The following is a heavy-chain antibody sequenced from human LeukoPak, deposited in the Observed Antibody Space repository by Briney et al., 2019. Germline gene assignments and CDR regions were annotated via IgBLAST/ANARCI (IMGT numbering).Heavy chain of an antibody. J-gene: IGHJ5*02. Sequence: ASVKDSYKASGGTFSSYAISWVRQAPGQGLEWMGWINPNSGGTNYAQKFQGRVTMTRDTSISTAYMELSRLRSDDTAVYYCARAIAVADMNWFDPWGQGTLVTVSS. CDR3: ARAIAVADMNWFDP. D-gene: IGHD6-19*01. CDR1: GGTFSSYA. CDR2: INPNSGGT. V-gene: IGHV1-2*02.